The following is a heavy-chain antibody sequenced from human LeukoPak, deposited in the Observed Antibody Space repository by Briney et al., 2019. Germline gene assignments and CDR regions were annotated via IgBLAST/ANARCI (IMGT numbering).Heavy chain of an antibody. J-gene: IGHJ5*02. V-gene: IGHV4-34*01. CDR3: ARAPAIAEGFDP. CDR1: GGSFSGYY. D-gene: IGHD6-13*01. Sequence: PSETLSLTCAVYGGSFSGYYWSWIRQPPGKGLEWIGEINHSGSTNYNPSLKSRVTISVDTSENQFSLKLSSVTAADTAVYYCARAPAIAEGFDPWGQGTLVTVSS. CDR2: INHSGST.